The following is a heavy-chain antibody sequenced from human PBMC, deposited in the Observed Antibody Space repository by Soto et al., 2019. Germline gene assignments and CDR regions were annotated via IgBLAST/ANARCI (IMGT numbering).Heavy chain of an antibody. Sequence: PGGSLRLSCAASGFAFSSYGIHWVRQAPGKGLEWVAGISYEGSNEHYTDSVKGRFTISRDNSKNTLYLQMNSLRAEDTAVYYCAKDAYFYDTSGYYIFDYWGQGTLVTVSS. CDR3: AKDAYFYDTSGYYIFDY. V-gene: IGHV3-30*18. D-gene: IGHD3-22*01. J-gene: IGHJ4*02. CDR1: GFAFSSYG. CDR2: ISYEGSNE.